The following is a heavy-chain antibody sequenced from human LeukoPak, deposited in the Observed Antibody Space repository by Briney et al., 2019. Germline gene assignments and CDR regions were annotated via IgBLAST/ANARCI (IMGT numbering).Heavy chain of an antibody. V-gene: IGHV3-48*01. CDR3: AREGRDEYSSGWYRVFWFDY. CDR1: GFTFSSYS. CDR2: ISSSSTI. Sequence: GGSLRLSCAASGFTFSSYSMNWVRQAPGKGLEWVSYISSSSTIYYADSVKGRFTISRDNAKNSLYLQMNSLRAEDTAVYYCAREGRDEYSSGWYRVFWFDYWGQGTLVTVSS. J-gene: IGHJ4*02. D-gene: IGHD6-19*01.